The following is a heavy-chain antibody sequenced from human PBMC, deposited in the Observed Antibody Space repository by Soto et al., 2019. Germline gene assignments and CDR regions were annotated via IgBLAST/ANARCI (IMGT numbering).Heavy chain of an antibody. Sequence: GGSLRLSCAASGFTFNTYWMSWVRQAPGKGLEWVANIKPDGSEKWYVDSVKGRFTISRDNAKNSLYLQMNSLRADDTAVYYCARGDYYDTSGPFSDAFDIWGQGTMVTVSS. CDR3: ARGDYYDTSGPFSDAFDI. J-gene: IGHJ3*02. CDR1: GFTFNTYW. CDR2: IKPDGSEK. D-gene: IGHD3-22*01. V-gene: IGHV3-7*04.